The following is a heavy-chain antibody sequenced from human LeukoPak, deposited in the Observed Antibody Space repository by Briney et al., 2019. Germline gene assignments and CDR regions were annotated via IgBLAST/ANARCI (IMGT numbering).Heavy chain of an antibody. CDR1: GFTFSDYY. J-gene: IGHJ4*02. Sequence: GGSLRLSCAASGFTFSDYYMSWIRQAPGKGLEWVSSISSSSSYIYYADSVKGRFTISRDNAKNSLYLQMNSLRAEDTAVYYCAREKLGFWAVAGHFDYWGQGTLVTVSS. CDR3: AREKLGFWAVAGHFDY. V-gene: IGHV3-11*06. D-gene: IGHD6-19*01. CDR2: ISSSSSYI.